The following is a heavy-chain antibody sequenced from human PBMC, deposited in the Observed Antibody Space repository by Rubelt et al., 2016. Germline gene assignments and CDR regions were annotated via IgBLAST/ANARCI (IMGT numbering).Heavy chain of an antibody. J-gene: IGHJ2*01. D-gene: IGHD1-26*01. CDR1: GYSIIIVYS. CDR3: ARRRRYSGSSYWYFDL. V-gene: IGHV4-38-2*01. Sequence: QVQLQESGPGLVNPWETLSLTCPVPGYSIIIVYSWGWFRRPPGRGLEWIASFFHDGRPKYNPSLKSRVTISKDGSKNQFSLKLSSVTAADTAVYYCARRRRYSGSSYWYFDLWGRGTLVTVSS. CDR2: FFHDGRP.